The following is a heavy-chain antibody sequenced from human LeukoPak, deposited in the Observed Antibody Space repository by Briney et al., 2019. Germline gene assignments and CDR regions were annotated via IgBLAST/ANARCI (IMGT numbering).Heavy chain of an antibody. D-gene: IGHD2-8*02. CDR3: AKNRGHCVDGVCHNYYYMDV. V-gene: IGHV3-23*01. CDR1: GFTFSSFA. J-gene: IGHJ6*03. Sequence: GGSLRLSCAASGFTFSSFAMTWVRQAPGKGLELVSTVSGSAGRTDYADSVKGRFTISRDNLKNTLYLQMNGLRAEDTAVYYCAKNRGHCVDGVCHNYYYMDVWGRGTTVTVSS. CDR2: VSGSAGRT.